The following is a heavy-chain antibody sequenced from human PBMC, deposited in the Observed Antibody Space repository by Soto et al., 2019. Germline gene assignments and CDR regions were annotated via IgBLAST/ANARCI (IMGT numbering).Heavy chain of an antibody. J-gene: IGHJ5*02. CDR2: MNPYSGNT. Sequence: QVQLVQSGAEVKKPGASVKVSCKASGYTFTSYDIHWVRRATGQGPEWMGWMNPYSGNTVYAQKFQGRVTRTRNTSMSTAYMELSSLRSEDTAVYYCPRTRLGAVAGTWGQGTLVTVSS. V-gene: IGHV1-8*01. CDR3: PRTRLGAVAGT. CDR1: GYTFTSYD. D-gene: IGHD6-19*01.